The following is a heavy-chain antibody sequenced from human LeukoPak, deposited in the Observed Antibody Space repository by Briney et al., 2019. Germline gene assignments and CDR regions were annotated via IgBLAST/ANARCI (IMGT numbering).Heavy chain of an antibody. CDR3: ANPYRGSYYGFDY. Sequence: GSLRLSCAASGFTFSSYAMSWVRQAPGKGLEWVSAISGSGGSTYYADSVKGRFTISRDNYKNTLYLQMNSLRAEDTAVYYCANPYRGSYYGFDYWGQGTLVTVSS. D-gene: IGHD1-26*01. CDR1: GFTFSSYA. J-gene: IGHJ4*02. V-gene: IGHV3-23*01. CDR2: ISGSGGST.